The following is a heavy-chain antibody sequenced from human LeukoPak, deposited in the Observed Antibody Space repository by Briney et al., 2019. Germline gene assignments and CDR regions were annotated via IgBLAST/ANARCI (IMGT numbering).Heavy chain of an antibody. CDR1: GYTFTSIG. J-gene: IGHJ3*01. V-gene: IGHV1-18*01. D-gene: IGHD6-19*01. CDR2: VSSYNGNT. CDR3: ARDAPQWRNAFDF. Sequence: GASVKVSCKASGYTFTSIGFCWVRQAPGQGLEWMGWVSSYNGNTNYAQKFQGRVTMTTDTSTNTAYMELRSLRSDDTAVYFCARDAPQWRNAFDFWGQGTMVTVSS.